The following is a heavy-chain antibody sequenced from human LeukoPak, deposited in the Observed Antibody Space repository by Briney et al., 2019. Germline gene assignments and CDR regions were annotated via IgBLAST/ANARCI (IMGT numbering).Heavy chain of an antibody. CDR3: AKDRYGGNSGLLDY. Sequence: GRSLRLSCAASRFTFDDYAMHWVRQAPGKGLEWVSGISWNSGSIGYADSVKGRFTISRDNAKNSLYLQMNSLRAEDMALYYCAKDRYGGNSGLLDYWGQGTLVTVSS. J-gene: IGHJ4*02. CDR2: ISWNSGSI. D-gene: IGHD4-23*01. V-gene: IGHV3-9*03. CDR1: RFTFDDYA.